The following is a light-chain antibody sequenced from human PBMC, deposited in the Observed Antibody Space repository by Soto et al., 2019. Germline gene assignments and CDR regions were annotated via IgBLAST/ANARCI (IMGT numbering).Light chain of an antibody. Sequence: EIVLTQSPGTLSLSPGERATLSCRASQSVSSSYLAWYQQKPGQAPRLLIYGASSRATDIPDRFSGSGSVTDFTLTISRLELEDFAVYYCQRYGSSPTSGQGTRVEIK. CDR3: QRYGSSPT. J-gene: IGKJ1*01. V-gene: IGKV3-20*01. CDR1: QSVSSSY. CDR2: GAS.